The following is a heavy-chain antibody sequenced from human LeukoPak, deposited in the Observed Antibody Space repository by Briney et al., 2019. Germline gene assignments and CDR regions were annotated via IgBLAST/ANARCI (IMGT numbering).Heavy chain of an antibody. Sequence: SETLSLTCTVSGDSIRSSTYYWGWIRQPPGKGLEWIGTIYHSGSTYYNPSLKSRVTISVDTSKNQFSLKLNSVTAADTAVYYCARGGANDYWGQGTLVTVSS. CDR3: ARGGANDY. CDR2: IYHSGST. CDR1: GDSIRSSTYY. J-gene: IGHJ4*02. V-gene: IGHV4-39*07. D-gene: IGHD4/OR15-4a*01.